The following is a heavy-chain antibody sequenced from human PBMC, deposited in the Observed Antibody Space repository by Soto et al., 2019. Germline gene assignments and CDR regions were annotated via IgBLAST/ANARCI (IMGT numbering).Heavy chain of an antibody. CDR3: ARGLASGDY. D-gene: IGHD6-6*01. CDR1: GYTLTRFY. Sequence: QVQLVQPGAEVKKPGASVKLSCKASGYTLTRFYIHWVRQAPGQGLEWMGIINPNGGSTNYAHNFQGRVPMTRDTSTSTVYMDLSSLRSEDTAVYYCARGLASGDYWGQGTLVTVSS. CDR2: INPNGGST. V-gene: IGHV1-46*03. J-gene: IGHJ4*02.